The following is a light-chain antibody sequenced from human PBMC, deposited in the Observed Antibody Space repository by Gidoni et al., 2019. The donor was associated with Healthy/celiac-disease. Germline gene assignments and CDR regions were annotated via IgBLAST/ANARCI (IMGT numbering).Light chain of an antibody. J-gene: IGLJ2*01. CDR2: GNS. CDR3: QSYDSSLSAVV. V-gene: IGLV1-40*01. CDR1: SANIGAGYD. Sequence: QSVLTQPPSVSGAPGQRVTISCTGSSANIGAGYDVPWYQQLPGPAPKRLLYGNSNRPSGVPDRFSGSKSGTSASLAITGLQAEDEADYYCQSYDSSLSAVVFGGGTKLTVL.